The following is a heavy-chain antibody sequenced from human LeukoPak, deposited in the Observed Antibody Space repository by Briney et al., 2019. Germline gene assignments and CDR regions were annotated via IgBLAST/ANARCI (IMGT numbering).Heavy chain of an antibody. V-gene: IGHV1-18*01. CDR1: GYTFTSYG. CDR3: ARGGFGELLYDYYYYYMDV. D-gene: IGHD3-10*01. Sequence: ASVKVSCKASGYTFTSYGISWVRQAPGQGLEWMGWISAYNGNTNYAQKLQGRVTMTTDTSTSTAYMELRSLRSDDTAVYYCARGGFGELLYDYYYYYMDVRGTGTTVTLSS. J-gene: IGHJ6*03. CDR2: ISAYNGNT.